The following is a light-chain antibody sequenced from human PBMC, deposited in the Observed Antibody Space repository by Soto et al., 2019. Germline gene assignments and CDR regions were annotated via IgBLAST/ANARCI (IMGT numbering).Light chain of an antibody. CDR2: RIF. J-gene: IGKJ1*01. Sequence: EIVMTQSPGTVSVFPGETVTLSCRASQSVSGYLDWFHQKPGQAPRLVLLRIFTRAIGVPARFSGSGSETEFTLPISGLQSEDSGVYYCLQHYSWPWTFGQGTKVEI. CDR3: LQHYSWPWT. V-gene: IGKV3-15*01. CDR1: QSVSGY.